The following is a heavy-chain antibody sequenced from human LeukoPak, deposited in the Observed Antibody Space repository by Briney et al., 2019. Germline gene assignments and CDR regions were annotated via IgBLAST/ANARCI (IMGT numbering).Heavy chain of an antibody. Sequence: GRSLRLSCAASGITFSSYAMHWVRQAPGKGLEWVAVISYDGSNKYYADSVKGRFTISRDNSKNTLYLQMNSLRAEDAAVYYCARVMGRYCSSTSCYVDYWGQGTLVTVSS. CDR3: ARVMGRYCSSTSCYVDY. CDR1: GITFSSYA. V-gene: IGHV3-30*04. D-gene: IGHD2-2*01. CDR2: ISYDGSNK. J-gene: IGHJ4*02.